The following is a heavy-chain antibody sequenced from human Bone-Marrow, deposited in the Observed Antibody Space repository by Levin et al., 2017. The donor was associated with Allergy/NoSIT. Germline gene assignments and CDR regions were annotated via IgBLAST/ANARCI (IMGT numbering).Heavy chain of an antibody. CDR2: MNQDGNEK. J-gene: IGHJ6*02. CDR3: ARDLQWFGEWYGLDV. CDR1: GVTFDSFW. Sequence: LSLTCVASGVTFDSFWISWVRQAPGKGLEWVANMNQDGNEKHYVDSVKGRFTISRDNAKNSLFLQMNSLRAEDTAVYYCARDLQWFGEWYGLDVWGQGTPVTVSS. D-gene: IGHD3-10*01. V-gene: IGHV3-7*01.